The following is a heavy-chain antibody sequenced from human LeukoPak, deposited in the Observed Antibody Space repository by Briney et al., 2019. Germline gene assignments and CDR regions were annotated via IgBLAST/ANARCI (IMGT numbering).Heavy chain of an antibody. V-gene: IGHV4-59*01. J-gene: IGHJ3*02. Sequence: PSETLSLTCTVSGGSISSYYWSWIRQPPGKGLEWIGYIYYSGSTNYNPSLKSRVTISVDTSKNQFSLKLSSVTAADTAVYYCAREIVVVPAANPIDAFDIWGQGTMVTVSS. CDR2: IYYSGST. D-gene: IGHD2-2*01. CDR3: AREIVVVPAANPIDAFDI. CDR1: GGSISSYY.